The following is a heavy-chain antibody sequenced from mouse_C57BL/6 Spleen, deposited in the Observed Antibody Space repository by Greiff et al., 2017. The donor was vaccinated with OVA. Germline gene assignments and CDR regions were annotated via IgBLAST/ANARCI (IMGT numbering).Heavy chain of an antibody. CDR2: IDPANGNT. V-gene: IGHV14-3*01. CDR3: ARVGDYDRGGLDY. D-gene: IGHD2-4*01. J-gene: IGHJ2*01. CDR1: GFTIKNTY. Sequence: VQLQQSVAELVRPGASVKLSCTASGFTIKNTYMHWVKQRPEQGLEWIGRIDPANGNTKYAPKFQGKATITADTSSNTAYLQLSSLTSADTAIYYCARVGDYDRGGLDYWGQGTTLTVSA.